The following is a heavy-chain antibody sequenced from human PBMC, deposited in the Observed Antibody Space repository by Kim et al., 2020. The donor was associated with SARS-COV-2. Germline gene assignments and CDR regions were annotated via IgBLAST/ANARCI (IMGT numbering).Heavy chain of an antibody. CDR1: GGSISSSSYY. D-gene: IGHD4-17*01. V-gene: IGHV4-39*01. CDR3: ASVYGDYVAPGAVAGYFDL. J-gene: IGHJ2*01. CDR2: IYYSGST. Sequence: SETLSLTCTVSGGSISSSSYYWGWIRQPPGKGLEWIGSIYYSGSTYYNPSLKSRVTISVDTSKNQFSLKLSSVTAADTAVYYCASVYGDYVAPGAVAGYFDLWGRGTLVTVSS.